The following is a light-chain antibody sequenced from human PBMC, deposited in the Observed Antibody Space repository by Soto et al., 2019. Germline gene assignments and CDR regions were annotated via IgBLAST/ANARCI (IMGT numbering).Light chain of an antibody. Sequence: QLVLTQPPSVSGAPGQRVTISCTGSSSNIGAGYDVQWYQQLPGTAPKVLIYGNSNRPSGVPDRFSGSKSGTSASLAITGLQAEDEADYYCQSYDSSLSGVVFGGGTKLTVL. J-gene: IGLJ2*01. CDR2: GNS. V-gene: IGLV1-40*01. CDR3: QSYDSSLSGVV. CDR1: SSNIGAGYD.